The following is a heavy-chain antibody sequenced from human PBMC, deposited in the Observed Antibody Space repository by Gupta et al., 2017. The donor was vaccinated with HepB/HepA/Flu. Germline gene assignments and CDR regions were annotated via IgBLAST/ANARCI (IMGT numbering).Heavy chain of an antibody. J-gene: IGHJ6*03. D-gene: IGHD3-16*01. Sequence: QVQLVQSGAEVKNPGASVKLSCKASGYTFNHYGFTWVRQAPGQGLEWVGWIRAYNGKTEYARKMQGRVSMTTDPSTTTAYMELRSLRSDDTAVYYCGRWGPLYYYMDVWGKGTTVTVSS. CDR3: GRWGPLYYYMDV. CDR1: GYTFNHYG. V-gene: IGHV1-18*01. CDR2: IRAYNGKT.